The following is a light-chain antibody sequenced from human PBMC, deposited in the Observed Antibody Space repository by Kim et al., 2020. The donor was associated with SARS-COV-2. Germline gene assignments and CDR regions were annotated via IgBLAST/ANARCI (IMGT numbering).Light chain of an antibody. CDR1: QDISSW. V-gene: IGKV1-12*01. CDR3: QQANSHPLT. CDR2: GAS. Sequence: ASVGDKVTITCRASQDISSWLAWYQHKPGKAPKLLIYGASTLQSGVPTRFNGFGSGTDFTLTISNLQPEDFATYYCQQANSHPLTFGGGTKVDIK. J-gene: IGKJ4*01.